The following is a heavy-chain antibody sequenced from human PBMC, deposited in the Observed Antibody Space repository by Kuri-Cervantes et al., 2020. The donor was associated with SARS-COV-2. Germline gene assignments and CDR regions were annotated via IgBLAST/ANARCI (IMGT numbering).Heavy chain of an antibody. CDR3: ARGGMVRGVHYYYYYYMDV. CDR1: GFTFSSYD. Sequence: GESLKISCAASGFTFSSYDMHWVRQATGKGLEWVSAIGTAGDTCYPGSVKGRFTISRENAKNSLYLQMNSLRAGDTAVYYCARGGMVRGVHYYYYYYMDVWGKGTTVTVSS. V-gene: IGHV3-13*04. D-gene: IGHD3-10*01. CDR2: IGTAGDT. J-gene: IGHJ6*03.